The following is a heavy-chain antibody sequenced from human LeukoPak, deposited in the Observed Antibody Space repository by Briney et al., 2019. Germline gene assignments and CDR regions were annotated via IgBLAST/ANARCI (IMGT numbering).Heavy chain of an antibody. V-gene: IGHV3-23*01. CDR2: ISGSGGST. J-gene: IGHJ4*02. CDR3: AKDYGGNSPLYYFDY. CDR1: GFTFSSYA. Sequence: GGPLRLSCAASGFTFSSYAMSWVRQAPGKGLEWVSAISGSGGSTYYADSVKGRFTISRDNSKNTLYLQMNSLRAEDTAVYYCAKDYGGNSPLYYFDYWGQGTLVTVSS. D-gene: IGHD4-23*01.